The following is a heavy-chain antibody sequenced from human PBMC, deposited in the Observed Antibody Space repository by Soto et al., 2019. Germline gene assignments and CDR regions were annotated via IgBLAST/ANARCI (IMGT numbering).Heavy chain of an antibody. CDR3: ARATGSNHPFAY. CDR2: ISTDGSST. CDR1: GFTFSTYW. D-gene: IGHD2-2*01. J-gene: IGHJ4*02. Sequence: EVQRVESGGGVVQPGGSLRLSCAATGFTFSTYWMHWVRQGPGKGLVWVSRISTDGSSTTYADSVKGRFTISRDNAKNTLYLQMNSLRAEDTAVYYCARATGSNHPFAYWGQGSLVNVSS. V-gene: IGHV3-74*01.